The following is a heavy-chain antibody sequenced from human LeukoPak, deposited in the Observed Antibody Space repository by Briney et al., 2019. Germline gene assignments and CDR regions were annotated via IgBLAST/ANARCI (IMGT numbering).Heavy chain of an antibody. CDR2: IYYIGST. CDR1: GGSISSYY. CDR3: ARLLEYSSPYYFDY. V-gene: IGHV4-59*08. Sequence: PSETLSLTCTVSGGSISSYYWSWIRQPPGKGLEWIGYIYYIGSTNYNPSLKSRVTISVDTSKNQFSLRLSSVTAADTAVYYCARLLEYSSPYYFDYWGQGTLVTVSS. D-gene: IGHD6-6*01. J-gene: IGHJ4*02.